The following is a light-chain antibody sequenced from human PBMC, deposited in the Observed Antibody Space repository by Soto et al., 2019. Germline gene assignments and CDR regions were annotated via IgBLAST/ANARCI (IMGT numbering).Light chain of an antibody. Sequence: QSVLTHPASVSGSPGQSITISCTGTSSDVGAYYSVSWYQHDPGKAPKLIIYGVTNRRSRVSNRFSGCMSGNTASVTISGLQAEDEADYLCSSNTSGSSRCVFGNGTKVTVL. J-gene: IGLJ1*01. CDR3: SSNTSGSSRCV. CDR2: GVT. V-gene: IGLV2-14*01. CDR1: SSDVGAYYS.